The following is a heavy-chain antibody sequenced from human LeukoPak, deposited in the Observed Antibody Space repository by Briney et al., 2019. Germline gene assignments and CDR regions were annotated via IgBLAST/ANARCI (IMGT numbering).Heavy chain of an antibody. CDR3: ARDIGIAAAGTPFDY. Sequence: PGGSLRFSCAASGFTFSDYYMSWIRQAPGKGLEWVSYISSSGSTIYYADSVKGRFTISRDNAKNSPYLQMNSLRAEDTAVYYCARDIGIAAAGTPFDYWGQGTLVTVSS. V-gene: IGHV3-11*01. J-gene: IGHJ4*02. CDR2: ISSSGSTI. CDR1: GFTFSDYY. D-gene: IGHD6-13*01.